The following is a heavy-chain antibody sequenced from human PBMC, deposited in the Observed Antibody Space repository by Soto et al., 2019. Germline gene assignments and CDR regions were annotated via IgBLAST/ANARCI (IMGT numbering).Heavy chain of an antibody. D-gene: IGHD3-10*01. CDR1: GFTFSDYY. Sequence: GGSLRLSCAASGFTFSDYYMSWIRQAPGKGLEWVSYISSSGSTIYYADSVEGRFTISRDNAKNSLYLQMNSLRAEDTAVYYCARDYGRTAEYFQHSGQGTLVTVSS. V-gene: IGHV3-11*01. CDR2: ISSSGSTI. CDR3: ARDYGRTAEYFQH. J-gene: IGHJ1*01.